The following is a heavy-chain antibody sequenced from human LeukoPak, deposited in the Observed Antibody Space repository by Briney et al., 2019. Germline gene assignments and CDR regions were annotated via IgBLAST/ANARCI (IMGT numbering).Heavy chain of an antibody. V-gene: IGHV1-69*13. J-gene: IGHJ6*03. CDR2: IIPIFGTT. D-gene: IGHD6-19*01. CDR1: GGTFSSYA. Sequence: ASVKVSCKASGGTFSSYAISWVRQAPGQGLEWMGGIIPIFGTTNIAQKFQGRVTITADESTSTAFMNLSSLRSEDTAVYYCARATAVAGSREDYYYHMDVWGNGTMVTISS. CDR3: ARATAVAGSREDYYYHMDV.